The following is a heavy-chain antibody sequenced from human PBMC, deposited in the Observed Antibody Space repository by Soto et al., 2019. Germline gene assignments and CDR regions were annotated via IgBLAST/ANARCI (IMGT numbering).Heavy chain of an antibody. D-gene: IGHD2-2*01. CDR1: GFTFSSYG. Sequence: GSLRLSCAASGFTFSSYGMHWVRQAPGKGLEWVAVISYDGSNKYYADSVKGRFTISRDNSKNTLYLQMNSLRAEDTAVYYCAKDRGCSSTSCPPHYYGMDVWGQGTMVTV. CDR3: AKDRGCSSTSCPPHYYGMDV. J-gene: IGHJ6*02. V-gene: IGHV3-30*18. CDR2: ISYDGSNK.